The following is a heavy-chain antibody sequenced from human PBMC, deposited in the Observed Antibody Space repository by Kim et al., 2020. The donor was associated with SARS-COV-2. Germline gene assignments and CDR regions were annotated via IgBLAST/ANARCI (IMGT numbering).Heavy chain of an antibody. V-gene: IGHV1-24*01. CDR1: GYTLTELS. J-gene: IGHJ5*02. Sequence: ASVKVSCKVSGYTLTELSMHWVRQAPGKGLEWMGGFDPEDGETIYAQKFQGGVTMTEDTSTDTAYMELSSLRSEDTAVYYCALTGNYYYGSPYDPWGQGTLVTVSS. CDR3: ALTGNYYYGSPYDP. CDR2: FDPEDGET. D-gene: IGHD3-10*01.